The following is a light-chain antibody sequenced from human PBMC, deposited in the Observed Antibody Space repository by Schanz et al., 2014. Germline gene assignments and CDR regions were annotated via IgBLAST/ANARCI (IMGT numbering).Light chain of an antibody. J-gene: IGKJ1*01. Sequence: DIQMTQSPSTLSASVGDRVTITCRASQSISTWLAWYQQKPGKAPKVLIYDASSLDRGVPSRFSGSGSGTEFTLTISSLQSEDFAIYYCQQYHTSRTFGQGTKVEIK. CDR3: QQYHTSRT. CDR2: DAS. CDR1: QSISTW. V-gene: IGKV1-5*01.